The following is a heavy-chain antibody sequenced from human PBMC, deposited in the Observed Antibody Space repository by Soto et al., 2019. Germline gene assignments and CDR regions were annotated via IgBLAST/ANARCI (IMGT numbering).Heavy chain of an antibody. D-gene: IGHD3-9*01. CDR2: IYYSGST. Sequence: QLQLQESGPGLVKPSETLSLTCTVSGGSISSSSYYWGWIRQPPGKGLEWIGSIYYSGSTYYNPSLKIRVTISVDTSKNSFSLKLSSVTAADTAVYYCARHDWAKPFDYWGQGTLVTVSS. CDR3: ARHDWAKPFDY. CDR1: GGSISSSSYY. V-gene: IGHV4-39*01. J-gene: IGHJ4*02.